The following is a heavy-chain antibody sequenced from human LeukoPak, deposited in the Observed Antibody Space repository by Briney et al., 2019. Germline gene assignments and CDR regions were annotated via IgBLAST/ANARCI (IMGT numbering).Heavy chain of an antibody. Sequence: SETLSLTCTVSGGSFNRSGYYWGWIRQHPGKGLEWIGYIYYSGSTYYNPSLKSRVTISVDTSKNQFSLKLSSVTAADTAVYYCARATYSWFDPWGQGTLVTVSS. CDR3: ARATYSWFDP. V-gene: IGHV4-31*03. J-gene: IGHJ5*02. CDR2: IYYSGST. CDR1: GGSFNRSGYY.